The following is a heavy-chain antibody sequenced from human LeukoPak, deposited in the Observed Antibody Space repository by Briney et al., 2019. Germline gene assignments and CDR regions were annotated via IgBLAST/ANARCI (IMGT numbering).Heavy chain of an antibody. V-gene: IGHV3-23*01. J-gene: IGHJ4*02. CDR1: GFTFSSYA. CDR3: AKDSSSWPVRGFDY. Sequence: PGGFLRLSCAASGFTFSSYAMSWVRQAPGKGVGWVSAISGSGGSTYYADSVKGRFTISRDNSKSTLYLQMNSLRAEDTAVYYCAKDSSSWPVRGFDYWGQGTLVTVSS. D-gene: IGHD6-13*01. CDR2: ISGSGGST.